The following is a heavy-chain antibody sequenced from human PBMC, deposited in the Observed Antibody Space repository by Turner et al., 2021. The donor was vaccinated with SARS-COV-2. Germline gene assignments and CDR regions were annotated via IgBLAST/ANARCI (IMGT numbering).Heavy chain of an antibody. CDR1: GFTFSSYA. J-gene: IGHJ6*02. V-gene: IGHV3-30-3*01. D-gene: IGHD3-16*01. CDR2: ISYDGSYK. Sequence: QVQLVESGGGVVQPGRSLRLSCAASGFTFSSYAMHWVRQTPGKGLEWVTIISYDGSYKYYADSVKGRFTISRDNSRNTLYLQMNSLRAEDTAVYYCARFEDQATPGGEYYYGMDVWGQGTTVTVSS. CDR3: ARFEDQATPGGEYYYGMDV.